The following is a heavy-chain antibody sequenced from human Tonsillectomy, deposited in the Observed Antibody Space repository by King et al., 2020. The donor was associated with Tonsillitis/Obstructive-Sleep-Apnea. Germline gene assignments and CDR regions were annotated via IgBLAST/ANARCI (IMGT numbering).Heavy chain of an antibody. CDR3: ARDYYDSSGFFDY. Sequence: QLQESGPGLVKPSETLSLTCTVSGGSISSSSYYWGWIRQPPGKGLEWIGSIYYSGSTYYNPSLKSRVTISVDTSKNQFSLKLSSVTAADTAVYYCARDYYDSSGFFDYWGQGTLVTVSS. V-gene: IGHV4-39*02. CDR2: IYYSGST. J-gene: IGHJ4*02. D-gene: IGHD3-22*01. CDR1: GGSISSSSYY.